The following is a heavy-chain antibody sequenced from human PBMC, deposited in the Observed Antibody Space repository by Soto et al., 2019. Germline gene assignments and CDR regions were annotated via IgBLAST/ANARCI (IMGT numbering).Heavy chain of an antibody. V-gene: IGHV1-18*01. CDR1: GYTFTSYG. CDR2: ISAYNGNT. J-gene: IGHJ4*02. D-gene: IGHD3-22*01. CDR3: ARDVTYYYDSSGFADY. Sequence: ASVKVSCKASGYTFTSYGISWVRQAPGQGLEWMGWISAYNGNTNYAQKLQGRVTMTTDTSTSTAYMELRSLRSDDTAVYYCARDVTYYYDSSGFADYWGQGTLVTVSS.